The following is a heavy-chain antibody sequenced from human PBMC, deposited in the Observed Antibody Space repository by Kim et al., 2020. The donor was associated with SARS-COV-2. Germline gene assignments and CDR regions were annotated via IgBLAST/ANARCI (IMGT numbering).Heavy chain of an antibody. CDR1: GFTFSSYA. V-gene: IGHV3-30*04. D-gene: IGHD3-10*01. J-gene: IGHJ4*02. Sequence: GGSLRLSCAASGFTFSSYAMHWVRQAPGKGLEWVAVISYDGSNKYYADSVKSRFIISRDNSKNTLYLQMNSLRAEDTAVYYCARAGPGDYYGSGSYYNPLDYWGQRTLVTVSS. CDR2: ISYDGSNK. CDR3: ARAGPGDYYGSGSYYNPLDY.